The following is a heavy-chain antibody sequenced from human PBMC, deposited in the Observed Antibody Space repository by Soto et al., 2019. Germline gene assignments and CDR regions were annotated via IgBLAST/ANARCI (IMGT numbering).Heavy chain of an antibody. Sequence: QVQLVQSGAEVRQPASSVKVSCKTSGGTFSSYAISWVRQAPGQGLEWMGGIVPIVDTSTYAQKFQGRVXITADESTSTVYMELSSLRSDDTAVYYCVRVVAIPGYPDNWGQGTXVT. CDR2: IVPIVDTS. CDR3: VRVVAIPGYPDN. D-gene: IGHD5-12*01. CDR1: GGTFSSYA. V-gene: IGHV1-69*12. J-gene: IGHJ4*02.